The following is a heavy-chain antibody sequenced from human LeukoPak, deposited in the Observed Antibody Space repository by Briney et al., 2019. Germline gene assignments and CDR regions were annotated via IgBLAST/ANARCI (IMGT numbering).Heavy chain of an antibody. J-gene: IGHJ6*02. CDR2: IGTYNGNT. CDR3: ARGQRSGELAFLEYYYYGMDV. Sequence: ASVKVSCKASGYTFTSYGISWVRQAPGQGLEWMGWIGTYNGNTNYAQRLQGRVTMTTDTSTTTAYMELRSLRSEDTAVYYCARGQRSGELAFLEYYYYGMDVWGQGTTVTVSS. V-gene: IGHV1-18*01. CDR1: GYTFTSYG. D-gene: IGHD3-10*01.